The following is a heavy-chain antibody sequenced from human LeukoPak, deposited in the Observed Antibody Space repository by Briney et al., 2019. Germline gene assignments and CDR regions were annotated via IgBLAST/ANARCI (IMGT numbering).Heavy chain of an antibody. CDR2: ISGSGDST. CDR3: AYYDSSGYYSRFDY. Sequence: GGSLRLSCVASGFTVDTYWMSWVRQAPGKGLEWVSAISGSGDSTYYADSVKGRFTISRDNSKNTLYLQMNSLRAEDTAVYYCAYYDSSGYYSRFDYWGQGTLVTVSS. D-gene: IGHD3-22*01. CDR1: GFTVDTYW. V-gene: IGHV3-23*01. J-gene: IGHJ4*02.